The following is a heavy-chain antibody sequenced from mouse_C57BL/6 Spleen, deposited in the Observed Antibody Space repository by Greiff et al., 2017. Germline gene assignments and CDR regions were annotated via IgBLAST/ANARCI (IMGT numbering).Heavy chain of an antibody. CDR3: AVYYDYDAWFAY. CDR1: GYAFSSYW. CDR2: IYPGDGDT. D-gene: IGHD2-4*01. J-gene: IGHJ3*01. V-gene: IGHV1-80*01. Sequence: VQLQQSGAELVKPGASVKISCKASGYAFSSYWMNWVKQRPGKGLEWIGQIYPGDGDTNYTGKFKGKATLTADKSSSTAYMQLSSLTSEDSAVYFCAVYYDYDAWFAYWGQGTLVTVSA.